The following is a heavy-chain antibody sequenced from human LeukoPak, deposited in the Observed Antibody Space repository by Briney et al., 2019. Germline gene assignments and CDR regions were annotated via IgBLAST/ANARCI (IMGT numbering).Heavy chain of an antibody. CDR3: ARAILSGYDAKPYYYYGMDV. CDR2: ISWNSGSI. J-gene: IGHJ6*02. CDR1: GFTFDDYA. D-gene: IGHD5-12*01. Sequence: GRSLRLSCAASGFTFDDYAMHWVRQAPGKGLEWVSGISWNSGSIGYADSVKGRFTISRDNAKNSLYLQMNSLRAEDTAVYYCARAILSGYDAKPYYYYGMDVWGQGTTVTVSS. V-gene: IGHV3-9*01.